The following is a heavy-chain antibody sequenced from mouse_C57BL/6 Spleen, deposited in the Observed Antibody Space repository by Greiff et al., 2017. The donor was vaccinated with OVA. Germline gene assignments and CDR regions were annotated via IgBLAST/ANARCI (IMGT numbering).Heavy chain of an antibody. CDR3: TMGDYDDYYFDY. D-gene: IGHD2-4*01. Sequence: VQLQQSGTVLARPGASVKMSCKTSGYTFTSYWMHWVKQRPGQGLEWIGAIYPGNSDTSYNQKFKGKAKLTAVTSASTAYMELSSLTNEDSAVYYCTMGDYDDYYFDYWGQGTTLTVSS. CDR2: IYPGNSDT. CDR1: GYTFTSYW. V-gene: IGHV1-5*01. J-gene: IGHJ2*01.